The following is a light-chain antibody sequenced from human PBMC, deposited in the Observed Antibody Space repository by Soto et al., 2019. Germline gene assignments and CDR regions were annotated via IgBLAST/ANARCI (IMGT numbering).Light chain of an antibody. CDR3: QQYNSYSPWA. J-gene: IGKJ1*01. V-gene: IGKV1-5*01. CDR1: QTISSW. Sequence: DIQMTQSPSSLSGSVGDRVTITCRASQTISSWLAWYQQKPGEAPKLLIYDASALPRGVPSRFSGSGSGTKFTLTIASLQPDDFATYYCQQYNSYSPWAFGQGTKVDIK. CDR2: DAS.